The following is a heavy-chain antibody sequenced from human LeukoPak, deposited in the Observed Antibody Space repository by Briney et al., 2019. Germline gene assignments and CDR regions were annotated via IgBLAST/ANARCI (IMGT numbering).Heavy chain of an antibody. Sequence: GGSLRLSCAASGFNFSSYWMHWVRQAPGKELVWVSRINSGGSSTSYADSVKGRFTISRDNAKNTLYLQMNSLRAEDTAVYYCARVPFTISYYCNDALHVWGQGTMVTVSS. CDR2: INSGGSST. J-gene: IGHJ3*01. CDR1: GFNFSSYW. CDR3: ARVPFTISYYCNDALHV. D-gene: IGHD3-3*01. V-gene: IGHV3-74*01.